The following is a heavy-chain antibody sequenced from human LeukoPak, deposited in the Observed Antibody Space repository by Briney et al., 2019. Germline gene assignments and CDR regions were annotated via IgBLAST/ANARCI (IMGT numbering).Heavy chain of an antibody. CDR1: GGTFSSYA. CDR2: IIPIFGTA. D-gene: IGHD3-22*01. V-gene: IGHV1-69*13. J-gene: IGHJ3*02. CDR3: ARVAIPFYDSSALAAFDI. Sequence: SVKVSCKASGGTFSSYAISWVRQAPGQGLEWMGGIIPIFGTANYAQKFQGRVTITADESTSTAYMELSSLRSEDTAVYYCARVAIPFYDSSALAAFDIWGQGTMVTVSS.